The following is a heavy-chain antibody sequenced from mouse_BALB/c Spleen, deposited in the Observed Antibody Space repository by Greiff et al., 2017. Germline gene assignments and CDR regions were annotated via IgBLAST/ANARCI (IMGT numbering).Heavy chain of an antibody. CDR2: IYPYNGGT. CDR1: GYTFTDYN. V-gene: IGHV1S29*02. Sequence: EVQLQQSGPELVKPGASVKISCKASGYTFTDYNMHWVKQSHGKSLEWIGYIYPYNGGTGYNQKFKSKATLTVDNSSSTAYMELRSLTSEDSAVYYCAREDLDAMDYWGQGTSVTVSS. J-gene: IGHJ4*01. CDR3: AREDLDAMDY.